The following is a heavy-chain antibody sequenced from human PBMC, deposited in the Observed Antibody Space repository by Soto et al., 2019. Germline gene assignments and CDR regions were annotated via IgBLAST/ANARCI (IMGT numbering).Heavy chain of an antibody. CDR2: IYYSGST. J-gene: IGHJ6*02. CDR1: GGSISSSSYY. V-gene: IGHV4-61*01. CDR3: AREYCGGDCYRGYYYYGMDV. D-gene: IGHD2-21*02. Sequence: LEILFVTWTVSGGSISSSSYYWNWIRQPPGKGLEWIGYIYYSGSTNYNPSLKSRVTISVDTSKNQFSLKLSSVTAADTAVYYCAREYCGGDCYRGYYYYGMDVWGQGTTVTVSS.